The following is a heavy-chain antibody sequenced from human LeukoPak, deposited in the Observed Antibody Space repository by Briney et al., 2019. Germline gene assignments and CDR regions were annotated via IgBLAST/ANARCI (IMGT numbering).Heavy chain of an antibody. CDR2: ISSSDTYT. J-gene: IGHJ5*02. Sequence: GGSLRLSCAASGFTFSDYYMSWIRQAPGKGLEWVSYISSSDTYTNYADSVKGRFTISRDNAKNSLYLQMNSLRAEDTAVYYCARENVDYDFWSGYPNWLDPWGQGTLVTVSS. V-gene: IGHV3-11*05. CDR1: GFTFSDYY. CDR3: ARENVDYDFWSGYPNWLDP. D-gene: IGHD3-3*01.